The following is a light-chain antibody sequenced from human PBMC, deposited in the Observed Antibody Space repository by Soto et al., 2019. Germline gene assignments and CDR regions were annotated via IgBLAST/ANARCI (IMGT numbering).Light chain of an antibody. V-gene: IGKV3-15*01. CDR1: ETLISF. J-gene: IGKJ2*01. CDR2: GAS. Sequence: EIVLTQSPATLSVSPGERVTLSCRASETLISFLAWYQQKPGQAPRLLIYGASTRATGVPARFSGSGSATDFTLTISSLQPEDFAVYYCQRYNDWPFAVGQGTKLEI. CDR3: QRYNDWPFA.